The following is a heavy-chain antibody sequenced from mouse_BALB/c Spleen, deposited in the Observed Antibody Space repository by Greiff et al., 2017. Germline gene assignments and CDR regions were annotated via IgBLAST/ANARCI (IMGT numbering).Heavy chain of an antibody. J-gene: IGHJ2*01. V-gene: IGHV1-87*01. Sequence: QVQLKESGAELARSGASVKLSCKASGYTFTSYWMQWVKQRPGQGLEWIGAIYPGDGDTRYTQKFKGKATLTADKSSSTAYMQLSSLASEDSAVYYCARTGTAGYFDYWGQGTTLTVSS. CDR1: GYTFTSYW. CDR3: ARTGTAGYFDY. D-gene: IGHD4-1*01. CDR2: IYPGDGDT.